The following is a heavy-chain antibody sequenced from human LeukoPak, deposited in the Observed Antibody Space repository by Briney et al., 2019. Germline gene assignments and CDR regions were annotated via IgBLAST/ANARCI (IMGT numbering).Heavy chain of an antibody. D-gene: IGHD3-22*01. CDR2: ICNVGGGT. CDR3: AKGSSGYFVVL. V-gene: IGHV3-23*01. CDR1: GFIFTNYG. Sequence: PGGSLRLSCAASGFIFTNYGLIWVRQAPGKGLEWVSAICNVGGGTNYAGFVKGRFTISRDNSKNTVFLEMNSLGAEDTALYYCAKGSSGYFVVLWGQGTLVSVSS. J-gene: IGHJ4*02.